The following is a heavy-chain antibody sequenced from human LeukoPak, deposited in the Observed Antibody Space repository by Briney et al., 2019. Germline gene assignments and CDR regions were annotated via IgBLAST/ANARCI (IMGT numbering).Heavy chain of an antibody. Sequence: GGSLRLSCAASGFIFSSYNMNWVRQAPGKGLEWVSSINPNGDYIYYADSVKGRFTISRDNAKNSLYLQMTSLKAEDTAAYFCARGIGYFDWLFFSWGQGTLLTVSS. CDR2: INPNGDYI. CDR3: ARGIGYFDWLFFS. V-gene: IGHV3-21*06. D-gene: IGHD3-9*01. J-gene: IGHJ5*02. CDR1: GFIFSSYN.